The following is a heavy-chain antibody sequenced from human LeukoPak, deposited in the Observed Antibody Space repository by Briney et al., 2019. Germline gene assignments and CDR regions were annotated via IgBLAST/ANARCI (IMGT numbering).Heavy chain of an antibody. CDR2: IRSSSSYI. D-gene: IGHD6-19*01. CDR1: VLTFSSYS. Sequence: GGSLRLSCAASVLTFSSYSMNWVRQAPVQGLEWVSCIRSSSSYIYYADSVKGRFTISRDNAKNSLYLQMNSLRAEDTAVYYCATSPSYSSSWGSMYSSGWYFDYWGQGTLVTVSS. CDR3: ATSPSYSSSWGSMYSSGWYFDY. V-gene: IGHV3-21*01. J-gene: IGHJ4*02.